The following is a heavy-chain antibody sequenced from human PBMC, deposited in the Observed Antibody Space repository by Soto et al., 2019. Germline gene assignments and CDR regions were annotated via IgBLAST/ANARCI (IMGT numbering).Heavy chain of an antibody. CDR1: GDSINGDVRS. CDR2: IYQTGTT. CDR3: ARAVFCTDGFGFPNWPDP. J-gene: IGHJ5*02. V-gene: IGHV4-30-2*01. Sequence: SETLSLTCTVSGDSINGDVRSWSWILQPPGEALEWIGYIYQTGTTQYNPSLSSRVSISADRSKNQFSLHLTSVTAADTAVYYCARAVFCTDGFGFPNWPDPWGQGILVTVSS. D-gene: IGHD2-8*01.